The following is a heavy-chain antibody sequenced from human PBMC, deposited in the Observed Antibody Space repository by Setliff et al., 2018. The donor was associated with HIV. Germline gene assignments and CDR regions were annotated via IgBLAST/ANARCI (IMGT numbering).Heavy chain of an antibody. CDR1: GASIRSYY. J-gene: IGHJ3*01. D-gene: IGHD5-12*01. Sequence: SETLSLTCIVSGASIRSYYWAWIRQSPGRGLQYLGHLYYSGSTNYNPSLKSRITMSMDTSKNQSSLQLSSVTAADTAVYYCARIPWVATLWGGAFDLWGHGTMVTV. CDR3: ARIPWVATLWGGAFDL. V-gene: IGHV4-59*01. CDR2: LYYSGST.